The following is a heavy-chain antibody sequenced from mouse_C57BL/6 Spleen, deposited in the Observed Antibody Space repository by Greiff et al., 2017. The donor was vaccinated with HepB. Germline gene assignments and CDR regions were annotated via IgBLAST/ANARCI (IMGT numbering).Heavy chain of an antibody. CDR3: ARQGYYGRSPWFAY. Sequence: DVMLVESGGGLVKPGGSLKLSCAASGFTFSSYTMSWVRQTPEKRLEWVATISGGGGNTYYPDSVKGRFTISRDNAKNTLYLQMSSLRSEDTALYYCARQGYYGRSPWFAYWGQGTLVTVSA. CDR1: GFTFSSYT. J-gene: IGHJ3*01. CDR2: ISGGGGNT. D-gene: IGHD1-1*01. V-gene: IGHV5-9*01.